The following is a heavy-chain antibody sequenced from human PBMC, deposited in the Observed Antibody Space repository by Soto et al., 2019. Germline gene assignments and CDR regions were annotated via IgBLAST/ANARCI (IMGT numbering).Heavy chain of an antibody. V-gene: IGHV1-69*13. Sequence: SVKVSCKASGGTFSSYSISWVRQAPGQGLEWMGGIIPIFGTANYAQKFQGRVTITADESTSTAYMELSSLRSEDTAVYYCARVGTMIVVVITTSSYYYGMDVWGQGTTVTVSS. CDR3: ARVGTMIVVVITTSSYYYGMDV. D-gene: IGHD3-22*01. CDR2: IIPIFGTA. CDR1: GGTFSSYS. J-gene: IGHJ6*02.